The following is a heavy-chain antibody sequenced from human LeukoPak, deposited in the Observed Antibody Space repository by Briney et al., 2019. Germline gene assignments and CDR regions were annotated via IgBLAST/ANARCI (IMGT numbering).Heavy chain of an antibody. Sequence: ASVKVSCKASGYTFTSYAMHWVRQAPGQRLEWMGWINAGNGNTKYSQKFQGRVTITRDTSASTAYMELSSLRSEDTAVYYCARGDPGSYSAFDTWGQGTMVTVSS. CDR2: INAGNGNT. CDR3: ARGDPGSYSAFDT. CDR1: GYTFTSYA. J-gene: IGHJ3*02. D-gene: IGHD1-26*01. V-gene: IGHV1-3*01.